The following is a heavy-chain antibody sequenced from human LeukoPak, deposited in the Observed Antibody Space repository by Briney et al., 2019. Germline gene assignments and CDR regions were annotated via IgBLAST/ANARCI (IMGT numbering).Heavy chain of an antibody. J-gene: IGHJ3*02. CDR1: GASISGHY. Sequence: SETLSLTCTVSGASISGHYLTWIRQPPGKGLEWIGFISHIGSTNYNPSLKSRVTISVDTSKNQFSLKLTSVTAADTAVYYCARDRISINALDMWGQGTMVTVSS. D-gene: IGHD1-14*01. CDR3: ARDRISINALDM. V-gene: IGHV4-59*11. CDR2: ISHIGST.